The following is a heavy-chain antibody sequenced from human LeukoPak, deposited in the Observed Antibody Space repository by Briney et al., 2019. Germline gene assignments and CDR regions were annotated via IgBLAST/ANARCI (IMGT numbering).Heavy chain of an antibody. D-gene: IGHD6-13*01. CDR2: IREDGGEQ. V-gene: IGHV3-7*01. CDR3: APTPAADQGVDY. CDR1: GFNFSHYW. J-gene: IGHJ4*02. Sequence: GGSLRLSCAASGFNFSHYWMSWVRQAPGKGLEWVATIREDGGEQYYVDSVKGRFIISRDNANDSLHLQLSSLRAEDTAVYYCAPTPAADQGVDYWGQGTLVTVSS.